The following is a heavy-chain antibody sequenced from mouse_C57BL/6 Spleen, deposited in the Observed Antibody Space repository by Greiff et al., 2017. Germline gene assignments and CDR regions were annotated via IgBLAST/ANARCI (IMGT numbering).Heavy chain of an antibody. Sequence: VQLQQPGAELVRPGSSVKLSCKASGYTFTSYWMHWVKQRPIQGLEWIGNIDPSDSETHYNQKFKDKATLTVDKSSSTAYMQLSSLTSEDSAVYYCARRSNLCYYAMDYWGQGTSVTVSS. CDR2: IDPSDSET. CDR1: GYTFTSYW. J-gene: IGHJ4*01. CDR3: ARRSNLCYYAMDY. V-gene: IGHV1-52*01. D-gene: IGHD2-5*01.